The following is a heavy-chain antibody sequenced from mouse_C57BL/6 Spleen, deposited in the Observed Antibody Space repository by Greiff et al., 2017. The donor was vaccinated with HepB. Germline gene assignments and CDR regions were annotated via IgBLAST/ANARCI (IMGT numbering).Heavy chain of an antibody. CDR3: ARYKIYYYGSLFFDY. J-gene: IGHJ2*01. CDR2: ISYSGST. V-gene: IGHV3-8*01. CDR1: GYSITSDY. D-gene: IGHD1-1*01. Sequence: EVQLQQSGPGLAKPSQTLSLTCSVTGYSITSDYWNWIRKFPGNKLEYMGYISYSGSTYYNPSLKSRTSITRDTSKNQYYLQLNSVTTEDTATYYCARYKIYYYGSLFFDYWGQGTTLTVSS.